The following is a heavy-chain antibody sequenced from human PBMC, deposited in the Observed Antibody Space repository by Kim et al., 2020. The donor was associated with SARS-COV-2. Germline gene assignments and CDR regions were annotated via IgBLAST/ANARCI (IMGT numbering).Heavy chain of an antibody. Sequence: GGSLRLSCAASGFTFSSYGMHWVRQAPGKGLEWVAVIWYDGSNKYYADSVKGRFTISRDNSKNTLYLQMNSLRAEDTAVYYCAKDTAYAPWDYWGQGTLVTVSS. CDR1: GFTFSSYG. V-gene: IGHV3-33*06. CDR3: AKDTAYAPWDY. J-gene: IGHJ4*02. CDR2: IWYDGSNK. D-gene: IGHD5-18*01.